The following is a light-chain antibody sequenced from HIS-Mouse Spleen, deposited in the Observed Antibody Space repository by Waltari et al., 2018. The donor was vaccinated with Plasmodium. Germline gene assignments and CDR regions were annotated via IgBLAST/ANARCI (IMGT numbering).Light chain of an antibody. J-gene: IGKJ4*01. CDR1: KGISSA. CDR2: DAS. CDR3: QQFNSYPLT. V-gene: IGKV1-13*02. Sequence: AIQLTHSPSSLSASVGDRVTITCRASKGISSALAWYQQKPGKAPKLLIYDASSVESGVPSRFSGSGSGTDFTLTISSLQPEDFATYYCQQFNSYPLTFGGGTKVEIK.